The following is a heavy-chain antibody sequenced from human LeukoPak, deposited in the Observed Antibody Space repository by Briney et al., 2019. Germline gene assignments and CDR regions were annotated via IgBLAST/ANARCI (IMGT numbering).Heavy chain of an antibody. CDR1: GCTFTNYD. V-gene: IGHV1-8*01. D-gene: IGHD1-26*01. J-gene: IGHJ4*02. Sequence: GASVKVSCKTSGCTFTNYDINWVRQATGQGLEWMGWINPNSGNTGYAQKFQGRVTMTTDTSTSTAYMELRSLRSDDTAVYYCARDLRWEPKGFDYWGQGTLVTVSS. CDR3: ARDLRWEPKGFDY. CDR2: INPNSGNT.